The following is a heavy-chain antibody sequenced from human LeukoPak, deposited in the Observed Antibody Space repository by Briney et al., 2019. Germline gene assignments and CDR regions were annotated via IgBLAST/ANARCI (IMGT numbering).Heavy chain of an antibody. V-gene: IGHV1-69*13. CDR2: IIPIFGTA. CDR3: ARGGTYYYDSSGYYPFYYFDY. CDR1: GGTFSSYA. J-gene: IGHJ4*02. Sequence: SVKVSCKASGGTFSSYAISWVRQAPGQGLEWVGGIIPIFGTANYAQKFQGRVTITADESTSTAYMELSSLRSEDTAVYYCARGGTYYYDSSGYYPFYYFDYWGQGTLVTVSS. D-gene: IGHD3-22*01.